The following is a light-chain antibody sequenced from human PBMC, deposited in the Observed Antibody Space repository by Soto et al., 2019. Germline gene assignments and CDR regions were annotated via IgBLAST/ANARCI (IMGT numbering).Light chain of an antibody. CDR2: DDS. Sequence: QSALTQPASVSGSPGQSITISCTGTSSDVGGYNYVSWYQQHPGKASKLMIYDDSNRPSGVSNRFSGSKSGNTASLTISGLQAEDEADYYCSSYTSSSTGTYVFGTGTKLTVL. CDR1: SSDVGGYNY. CDR3: SSYTSSSTGTYV. J-gene: IGLJ1*01. V-gene: IGLV2-14*01.